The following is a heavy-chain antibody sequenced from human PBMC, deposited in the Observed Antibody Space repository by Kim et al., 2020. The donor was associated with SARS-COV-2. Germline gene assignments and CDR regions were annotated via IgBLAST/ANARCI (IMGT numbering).Heavy chain of an antibody. J-gene: IGHJ4*02. CDR3: ARELSLGRPGGFDY. CDR1: EFTFSRYS. Sequence: GGSLRLSCAASEFTFSRYSMNWVRQAPGKGLEWVSTISRNSDYIYYADSVEGRFTISRDNAKNSLYLQMNSLRADDTAMYYCARELSLGRPGGFDYWGQGTLDTVSS. D-gene: IGHD2-8*01. V-gene: IGHV3-21*01. CDR2: ISRNSDYI.